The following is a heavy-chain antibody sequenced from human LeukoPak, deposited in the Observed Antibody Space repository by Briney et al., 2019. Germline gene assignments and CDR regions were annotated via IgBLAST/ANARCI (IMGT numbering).Heavy chain of an antibody. Sequence: PGGSLRLSCAASGFTFSSYWMSWVRQAPGKGLEWVANIKQDGSEKYYVDSVKGRFTISRDNAKNSLYLQMNSLRAEDTAVYYCAKDEGSGRFGELLGCGDWGQGTLVTVSS. CDR3: AKDEGSGRFGELLGCGD. CDR1: GFTFSSYW. V-gene: IGHV3-7*01. CDR2: IKQDGSEK. J-gene: IGHJ4*02. D-gene: IGHD3-10*01.